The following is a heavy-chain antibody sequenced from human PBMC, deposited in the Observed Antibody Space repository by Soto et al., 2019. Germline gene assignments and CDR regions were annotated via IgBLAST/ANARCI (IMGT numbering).Heavy chain of an antibody. CDR1: GYTFNMYG. CDR2: ISAYNGNT. V-gene: IGHV1-18*04. J-gene: IGHJ5*02. CDR3: ARQDVVVPRTISEFDP. Sequence: QVQLVQSGAEVKKPGASVKVSCKASGYTFNMYGITWVRQAPGQGLEWMGWISAYNGNTNYAQKLQGRVTMTTDTSTSTAYMELRSLRSDDTAVYYCARQDVVVPRTISEFDPWGQGTLVTVSS. D-gene: IGHD2-2*01.